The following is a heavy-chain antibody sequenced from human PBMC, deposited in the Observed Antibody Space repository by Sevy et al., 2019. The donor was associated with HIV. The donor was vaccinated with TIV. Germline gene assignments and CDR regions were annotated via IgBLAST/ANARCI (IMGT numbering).Heavy chain of an antibody. D-gene: IGHD3-22*01. CDR1: GDSINSNNYY. Sequence: SETLSLSCTVSGDSINSNNYYWGWVRQPPGKGLEWIGSVYYIGSAYYNPSLKSRLAMSVDTATNEFSLRLTSVTAADMGVYHCARHRTYGGRGYFPYHFDSWGQGTLVTVSS. J-gene: IGHJ4*02. CDR2: VYYIGSA. CDR3: ARHRTYGGRGYFPYHFDS. V-gene: IGHV4-39*01.